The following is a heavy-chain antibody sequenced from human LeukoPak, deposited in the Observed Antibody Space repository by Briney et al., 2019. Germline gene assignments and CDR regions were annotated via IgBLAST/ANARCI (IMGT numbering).Heavy chain of an antibody. CDR2: ISGSGGST. D-gene: IGHD3-3*01. CDR3: AKESYYDFWSGYYYYMDV. V-gene: IGHV3-23*01. J-gene: IGHJ6*03. Sequence: AGGSLRLSCAASGFTFSSYAMSWVRQAPGKGLEWVSAISGSGGSTYYADSVKGRFTISRDNSKNTLYLQMNSLRAEDTAVYYCAKESYYDFWSGYYYYMDVWAKGPRSPSP. CDR1: GFTFSSYA.